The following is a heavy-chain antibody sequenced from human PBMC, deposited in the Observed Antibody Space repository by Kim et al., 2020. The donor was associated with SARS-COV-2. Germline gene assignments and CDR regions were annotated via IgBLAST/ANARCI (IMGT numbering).Heavy chain of an antibody. CDR2: ISWDGGST. V-gene: IGHV3-43*01. J-gene: IGHJ6*02. Sequence: GGSLRLSCAASGFTFDDYTMHWVRQAPGKGLEWVSLISWDGGSTYYADSVKGRFTISRDNSKNSLYLQMNSLRTEDTALYYCAKDITCPTQDYYYYGMDVWGQGTTVTVSS. CDR1: GFTFDDYT. CDR3: AKDITCPTQDYYYYGMDV.